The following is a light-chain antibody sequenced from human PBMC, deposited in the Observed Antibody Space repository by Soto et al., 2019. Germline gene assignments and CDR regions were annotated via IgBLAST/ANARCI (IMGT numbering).Light chain of an antibody. CDR3: PQRSDWPIT. J-gene: IGKJ5*01. Sequence: EIVLTQSPATLSLSPGERATLSCRSSQSVSTYLAWYRQKPGQAPRLLIYDASNRATGIPARFSGSGSGTDFTLTISSLEPDDFAVYYCPQRSDWPITFGQGTRLEIK. V-gene: IGKV3-11*01. CDR2: DAS. CDR1: QSVSTY.